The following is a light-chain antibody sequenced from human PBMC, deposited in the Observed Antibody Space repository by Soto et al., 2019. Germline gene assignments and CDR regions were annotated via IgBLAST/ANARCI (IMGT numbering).Light chain of an antibody. V-gene: IGLV2-14*02. CDR2: EGT. Sequence: QSALTQPASVSGSPGQSITISCTGTSSDVGSYNLVSWYQQHPGKAPKLMIYEGTKRPSGVPDRFSGSKSGTSASLAISGLRSEDEADYYCAAWDDSLSGPGWVFGGGTKLTVL. CDR1: SSDVGSYNL. J-gene: IGLJ3*02. CDR3: AAWDDSLSGPGWV.